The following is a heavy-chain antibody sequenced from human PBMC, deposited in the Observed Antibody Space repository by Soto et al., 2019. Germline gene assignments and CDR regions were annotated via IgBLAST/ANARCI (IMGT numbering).Heavy chain of an antibody. CDR3: AARNIVAHY. CDR2: IYSGGTT. J-gene: IGHJ4*02. Sequence: EVQLVESGGGLVQPGESLRLSCAASGFTVSSNYMSWVRQAPGKGLEWVTLIYSGGTTDYADSVKGRFTISRDNSKNTLELQMNRLRAEATAVYYCAARNIVAHYWGQGTLVTVSS. V-gene: IGHV3-66*01. CDR1: GFTVSSNY. D-gene: IGHD5-12*01.